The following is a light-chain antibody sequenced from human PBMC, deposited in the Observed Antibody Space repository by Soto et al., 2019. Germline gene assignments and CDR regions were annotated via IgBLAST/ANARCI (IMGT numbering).Light chain of an antibody. CDR2: EVS. Sequence: QSVLTQPASVSGSPGQSITISCTGTSSDVGAYNYVSWYQQHPGKAPKVMIYEVSNRPSGVSNRFSGSKSGNTASLTIFGLQAEDEADYYCSSYTSSSIFVFGTGTKLTVL. CDR3: SSYTSSSIFV. V-gene: IGLV2-14*01. J-gene: IGLJ1*01. CDR1: SSDVGAYNY.